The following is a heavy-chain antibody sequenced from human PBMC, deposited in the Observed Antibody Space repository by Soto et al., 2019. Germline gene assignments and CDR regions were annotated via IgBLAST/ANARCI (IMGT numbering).Heavy chain of an antibody. D-gene: IGHD6-6*01. J-gene: IGHJ3*02. V-gene: IGHV3-23*01. CDR1: GCTLRSYA. CDR2: ISGSGGST. Sequence: GGSLRPYCAASGCTLRSYAMSWVRQAPGKGLEWVSAISGSGGSTYYADSVKGRFTISRDNSKNTLYLQMNSLRAEDTAVYYCAKTRRGAFDIWGQGTMVTVSS. CDR3: AKTRRGAFDI.